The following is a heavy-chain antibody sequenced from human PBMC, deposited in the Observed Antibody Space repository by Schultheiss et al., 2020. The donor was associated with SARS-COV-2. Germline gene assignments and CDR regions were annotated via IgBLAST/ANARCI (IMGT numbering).Heavy chain of an antibody. CDR1: GGSISSGGYY. V-gene: IGHV4-31*03. D-gene: IGHD3-22*01. CDR2: IYYSGST. J-gene: IGHJ4*02. Sequence: SETLSLTCTVSGGSISSGGYYWSWIRQHPGKGLEWIGYIYYSGSTYYNPSLKSRVTISVDTSKNQFSLKLSSVTAADTAVYYCARSSGGGNREYYYDSSPDPDYWGQGTLVTVSS. CDR3: ARSSGGGNREYYYDSSPDPDY.